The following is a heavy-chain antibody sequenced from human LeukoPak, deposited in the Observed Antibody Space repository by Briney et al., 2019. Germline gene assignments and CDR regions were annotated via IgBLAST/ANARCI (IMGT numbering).Heavy chain of an antibody. Sequence: SETLSVTCTVSGGSISSHYWSWIRQPPGKGLEWIGYIYYSGSTNYNPSLKSRVTISVDTSKNQFSLKLSSVTAADTAVYYCARKSGYCSSTSCYTGRNWFDPWGQGTLVAVSS. D-gene: IGHD2-2*02. CDR3: ARKSGYCSSTSCYTGRNWFDP. J-gene: IGHJ5*02. CDR1: GGSISSHY. CDR2: IYYSGST. V-gene: IGHV4-59*11.